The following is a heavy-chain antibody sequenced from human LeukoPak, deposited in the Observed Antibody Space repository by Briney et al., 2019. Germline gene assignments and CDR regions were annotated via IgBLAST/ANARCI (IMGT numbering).Heavy chain of an antibody. CDR1: GFTVSSNY. V-gene: IGHV3-66*02. J-gene: IGHJ6*03. D-gene: IGHD3-10*01. CDR3: ARDYRYMDV. CDR2: IYSGGST. Sequence: GGSLRLSCAASGFTVSSNYMSWVRQAPGKGLEWVSIIYSGGSTYYADSVKGRFIVSRDSSENTLYFQMNSLRVEDTAVYFCARDYRYMDVWGKGTTVTVSS.